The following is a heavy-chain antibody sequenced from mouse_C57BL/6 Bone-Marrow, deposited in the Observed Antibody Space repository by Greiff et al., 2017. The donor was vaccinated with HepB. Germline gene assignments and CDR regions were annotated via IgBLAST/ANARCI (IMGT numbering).Heavy chain of an antibody. CDR3: ASGDYGSSYAWFAY. CDR1: GYSFTGYY. Sequence: VHVKQSGPELVKPGASVKISCKASGYSFTGYYMHWVKQSHGNILDWIGYIYPYNGVSSYNQKFKGKATLTVDKSSSTAYMELRSLTSEDSAVYYCASGDYGSSYAWFAYWGQGTLVTVSA. V-gene: IGHV1-31*01. D-gene: IGHD1-1*01. J-gene: IGHJ3*01. CDR2: IYPYNGVS.